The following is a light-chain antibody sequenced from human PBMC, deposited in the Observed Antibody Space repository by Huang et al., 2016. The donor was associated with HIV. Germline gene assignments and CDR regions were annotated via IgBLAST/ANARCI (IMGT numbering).Light chain of an antibody. CDR1: QNINNY. CDR3: QHRSTWR. V-gene: IGKV3-11*01. J-gene: IGKJ4*02. CDR2: DAS. Sequence: VLTQSPVTLSLSPGERATRSCRARQNINNYLAWYQQKPSQAPRLLIYDASDRSTGLPGRFSGRGSGTDFTLTIRSLEPDDFAVYYCQHRSTWRFGGGTKVEI.